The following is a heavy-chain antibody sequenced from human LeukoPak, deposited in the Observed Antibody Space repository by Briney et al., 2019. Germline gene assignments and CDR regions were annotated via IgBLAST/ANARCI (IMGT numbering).Heavy chain of an antibody. J-gene: IGHJ6*03. Sequence: GGSLRLSCAASQFTFSSHAMNWVRQAPGKGLDWVAVMSFDGSHIYYADSVKGRFTISRDNSNNTLFLQMNSLNADDTAVYYCARGGTYYYRYYYMDVWGKGTTVTVSS. D-gene: IGHD3-10*01. CDR3: ARGGTYYYRYYYMDV. CDR2: MSFDGSHI. CDR1: QFTFSSHA. V-gene: IGHV3-30*01.